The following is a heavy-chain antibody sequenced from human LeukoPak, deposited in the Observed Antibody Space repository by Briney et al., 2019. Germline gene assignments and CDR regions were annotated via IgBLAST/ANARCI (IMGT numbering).Heavy chain of an antibody. CDR3: AKPEYYYDSSGYQKYYFDY. CDR2: ISYDGSNK. Sequence: GRSLRLSCAASGFTFSSYGMHWVRQAPGKGLEWVAVISYDGSNKYYADSVKGRFTISRDNSKNTLYLQMNSLRAEDTAVYYCAKPEYYYDSSGYQKYYFDYRGQGTLVTVSS. V-gene: IGHV3-30*18. J-gene: IGHJ4*02. CDR1: GFTFSSYG. D-gene: IGHD3-22*01.